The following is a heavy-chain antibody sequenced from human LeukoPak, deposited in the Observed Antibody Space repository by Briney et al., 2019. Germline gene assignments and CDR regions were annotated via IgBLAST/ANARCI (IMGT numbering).Heavy chain of an antibody. CDR1: GFTFSSYW. D-gene: IGHD3-22*01. V-gene: IGHV3-7*01. J-gene: IGHJ3*02. CDR2: IKPDGSQK. Sequence: GGSLRLSCAASGFTFSSYWMSWVRQASGKGLEWVANIKPDGSQKYCVDSVKGRFTISRDNAKNSVYLQMNSLRAEDTAVYYCARGDYYYDSSTYFNDAFDIWGQGTMVTVSS. CDR3: ARGDYYYDSSTYFNDAFDI.